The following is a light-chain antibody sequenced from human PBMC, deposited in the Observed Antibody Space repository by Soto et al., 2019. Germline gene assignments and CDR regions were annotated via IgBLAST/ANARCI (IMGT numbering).Light chain of an antibody. CDR1: QGISSY. CDR2: AAS. Sequence: IQLTQSPSSLSASVGDRVTITCRASQGISSYLAWYQQKPGKATKLLIYAASTLQSGVPSRFSGSGSGTDFTLTIISLQPEDFATYYCLQLNSYPHTFGGGTKVEIK. V-gene: IGKV1-9*01. J-gene: IGKJ4*01. CDR3: LQLNSYPHT.